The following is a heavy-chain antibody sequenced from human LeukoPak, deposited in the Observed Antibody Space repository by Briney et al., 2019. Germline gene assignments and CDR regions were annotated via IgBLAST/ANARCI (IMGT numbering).Heavy chain of an antibody. V-gene: IGHV3-23*01. CDR1: GFTFSTYA. Sequence: PGGSLRLSCAASGFTFSTYAMSWVRQAPGKGLEWVSTISDSGANTYYADSMRGRFTISRDNSKNTLYLQKNSLRADDTAIYYCAKSMTLQWRGFFDLWGRGTHVTVSS. J-gene: IGHJ2*01. CDR2: ISDSGANT. D-gene: IGHD6-19*01. CDR3: AKSMTLQWRGFFDL.